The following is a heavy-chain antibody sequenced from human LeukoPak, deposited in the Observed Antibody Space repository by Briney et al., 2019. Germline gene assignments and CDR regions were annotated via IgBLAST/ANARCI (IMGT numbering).Heavy chain of an antibody. CDR2: IYHSGST. CDR1: GGSISSGGYS. D-gene: IGHD3-9*01. J-gene: IGHJ6*02. Sequence: SQTLSLTCAVSGGSISSGGYSWSWIRQPPGRGLEWIGYIYHSGSTYYNPSLKSRVTISVDRSKNQFSLKLSSVTAADTAVYYCARVLRYFDWSLYYYYGMDVWGQGTTVTVSS. V-gene: IGHV4-30-2*01. CDR3: ARVLRYFDWSLYYYYGMDV.